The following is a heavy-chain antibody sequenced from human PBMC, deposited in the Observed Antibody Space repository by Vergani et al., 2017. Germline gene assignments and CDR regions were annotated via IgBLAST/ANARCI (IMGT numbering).Heavy chain of an antibody. V-gene: IGHV3-23*03. D-gene: IGHD3-3*01. CDR1: GFTFSSYA. CDR2: IYSGGSST. Sequence: EVQLLESGGGLVQPGGSLRLSCAASGFTFSSYAMSWVRQAPGKGLEWVSVIYSGGSSTYYADSVKGRFTISRDNSKNTLYLQMNSLRAEDTAVYYCALLRFLEWLPGDYWGQGTLVTVSS. CDR3: ALLRFLEWLPGDY. J-gene: IGHJ4*02.